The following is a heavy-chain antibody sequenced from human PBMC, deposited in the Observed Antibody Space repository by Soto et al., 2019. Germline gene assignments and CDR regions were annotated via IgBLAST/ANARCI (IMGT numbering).Heavy chain of an antibody. V-gene: IGHV3-23*01. CDR1: GFTFSNYA. Sequence: PGGSLRLSCAASGFTFSNYAMSWVRQAPGKGLEWVSAIGGGGVPTYHADSVKGRFTISRDNSKNTLYLQMNSLRAEDTAVYYCAKGPWQPPQCFHPLGLGTLVNVS. J-gene: IGHJ5*02. D-gene: IGHD6-13*01. CDR2: IGGGGVPT. CDR3: AKGPWQPPQCFHP.